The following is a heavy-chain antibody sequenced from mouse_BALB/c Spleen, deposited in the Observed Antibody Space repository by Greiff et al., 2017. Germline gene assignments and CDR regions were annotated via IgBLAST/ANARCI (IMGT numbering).Heavy chain of an antibody. CDR3: ARYPRMNGYFFAY. D-gene: IGHD2-3*01. CDR1: GYTFTSYW. CDR2: INPSNGRT. J-gene: IGHJ3*01. Sequence: QVQLQQPGAELVKPGASVKLSCKASGYTFTSYWMHWVKQRPGQGLEWIGEINPSNGRTNYNEKFKSKATLTVDKSSSTAYMQRSSLTSEDSAVYYGARYPRMNGYFFAYWGQGTLVTVSA. V-gene: IGHV1S81*02.